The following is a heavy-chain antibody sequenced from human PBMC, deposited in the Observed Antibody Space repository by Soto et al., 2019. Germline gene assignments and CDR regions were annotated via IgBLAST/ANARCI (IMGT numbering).Heavy chain of an antibody. CDR2: ISAIGRNA. CDR1: GFTFSSNA. D-gene: IGHD3-3*01. V-gene: IGHV3-23*01. CDR3: ASGGYFDLWSGFSPHDY. J-gene: IGHJ4*02. Sequence: GSLRLSCAASGFTFSSNAMSWVRQAPGKGLEWVAGISAIGRNAFYADSVRGRFTVSRDNANGTLSLQMNSPKVEDTAVYYCASGGYFDLWSGFSPHDYWGQGTLVTVSS.